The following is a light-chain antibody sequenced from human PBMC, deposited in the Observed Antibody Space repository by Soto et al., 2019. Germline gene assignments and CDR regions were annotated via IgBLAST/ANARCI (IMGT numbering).Light chain of an antibody. J-gene: IGKJ1*01. CDR3: QQYETFSGT. Sequence: DIQMTQSPSTLSGWGRDAVSFTCRASQSVSGWLAWYQQKPGEAPKLLIYDASALPRGVPSRFSGSGSGTKFTLTIASLQPDDFATYYCQQYETFSGTFGPGTKVDI. CDR2: DAS. CDR1: QSVSGW. V-gene: IGKV1-5*01.